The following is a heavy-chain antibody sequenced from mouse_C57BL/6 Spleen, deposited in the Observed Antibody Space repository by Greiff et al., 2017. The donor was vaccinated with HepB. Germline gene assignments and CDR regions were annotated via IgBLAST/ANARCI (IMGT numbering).Heavy chain of an antibody. CDR2: INYDGSST. CDR3: ARAHCGSTWFAY. CDR1: GFTFSDYY. D-gene: IGHD1-1*01. V-gene: IGHV5-16*01. Sequence: EVQLVESEGGLVQPGSSMKLSCTASGFTFSDYYMAWVRQVPEKGLEWVANINYDGSSTYYLDSLKSRFIISRDNAKNILYLQMSSLKSEDTATYYCARAHCGSTWFAYWGQGTLVTVSA. J-gene: IGHJ3*01.